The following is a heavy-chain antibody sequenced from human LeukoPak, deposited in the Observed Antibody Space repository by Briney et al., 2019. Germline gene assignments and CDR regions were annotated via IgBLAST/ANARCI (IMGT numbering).Heavy chain of an antibody. CDR1: GFAFSTYW. V-gene: IGHV3-74*01. Sequence: GGSLRLSCAALGFAFSTYWIHWVRQTPGKGLVWFSRISSDGSRTDYADSVKGRFTVSRDNAKNTVYLQMNSLRVDDTAVYYCGRDTGYGYNSYFDYWGQGTLVTVSP. CDR2: ISSDGSRT. CDR3: GRDTGYGYNSYFDY. J-gene: IGHJ4*02. D-gene: IGHD5-24*01.